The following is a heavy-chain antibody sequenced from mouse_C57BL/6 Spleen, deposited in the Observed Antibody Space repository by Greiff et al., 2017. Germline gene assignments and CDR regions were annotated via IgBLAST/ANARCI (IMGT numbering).Heavy chain of an antibody. CDR3: ARPLTSGTQYYFDY. V-gene: IGHV1-61*01. J-gene: IGHJ2*01. CDR1: GYTFTSYW. Sequence: QVQLQQPGAELVRPGSSVKLSCKASGYTFTSYWMDWVKQRPGQGLEWIGNIYPSDSATHYNQKFKDKATLTVDKSSSTAYMQLSSLTSEDSAVYYCARPLTSGTQYYFDYWGQGTTLTVSS. CDR2: IYPSDSAT. D-gene: IGHD4-1*01.